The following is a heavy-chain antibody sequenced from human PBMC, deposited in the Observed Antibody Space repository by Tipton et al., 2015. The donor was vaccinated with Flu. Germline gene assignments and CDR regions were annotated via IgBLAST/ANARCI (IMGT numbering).Heavy chain of an antibody. Sequence: QLVQSGGGLVQPGGSLRLSCVASGFTLNGASMNWVRQAPGKGLEWVSYISGSSSTIYYTDSVRGRFTISRDNAKNSLSLQMNSLRDEDTAVYYCARDLTDGGQGTLVTVTS. CDR1: GFTLNGAS. CDR2: ISGSSSTI. V-gene: IGHV3-48*02. CDR3: ARDLTD. J-gene: IGHJ4*02.